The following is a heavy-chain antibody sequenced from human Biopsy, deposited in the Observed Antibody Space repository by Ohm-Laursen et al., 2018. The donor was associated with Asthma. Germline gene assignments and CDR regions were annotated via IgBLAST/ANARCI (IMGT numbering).Heavy chain of an antibody. CDR1: GYPFTDYY. Sequence: ASVKVSCKASGYPFTDYYVHWVRQAPGQGLEWMGRIDPNSGGTKYAQKFLGRVTMTRDTSVNTAFMVLSRLRSDDTAVYYCARIKIRIGAGTDRYFDLWGRGTLVTVSS. J-gene: IGHJ2*01. CDR3: ARIKIRIGAGTDRYFDL. CDR2: IDPNSGGT. V-gene: IGHV1-2*06. D-gene: IGHD3-16*01.